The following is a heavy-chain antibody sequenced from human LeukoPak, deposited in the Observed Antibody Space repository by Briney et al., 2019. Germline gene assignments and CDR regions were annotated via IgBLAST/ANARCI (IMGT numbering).Heavy chain of an antibody. CDR1: GFTFSTYS. J-gene: IGHJ4*02. D-gene: IGHD3-3*01. CDR2: ISSSSRTI. V-gene: IGHV3-48*04. CDR3: ASSYDFWSGHYFDY. Sequence: GGSLRLSCTASGFTFSTYSMNWVRQAPGKGLEWVSYISSSSRTIYYADSVKGRFTISRDNAKNSLYLQMNSLRAEDTAVYYCASSYDFWSGHYFDYWGQGTLVTVSS.